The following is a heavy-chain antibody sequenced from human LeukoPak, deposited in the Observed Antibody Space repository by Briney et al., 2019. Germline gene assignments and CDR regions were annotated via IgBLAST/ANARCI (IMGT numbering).Heavy chain of an antibody. CDR1: GGSISSYY. V-gene: IGHV4-59*01. D-gene: IGHD2-8*01. CDR2: IYYSGST. Sequence: SETLSLTCTVSGGSISSYYWSWIRQPPGKGLEWIGYIYYSGSTNYNPSLKSRVTISVDTSKNQFSLKLSSVTAADTAVYYCAREYNGGAPNWFDPWGQGTQATVSS. J-gene: IGHJ5*02. CDR3: AREYNGGAPNWFDP.